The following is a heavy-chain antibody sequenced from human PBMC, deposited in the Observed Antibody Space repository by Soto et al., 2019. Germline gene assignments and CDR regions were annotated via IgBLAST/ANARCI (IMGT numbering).Heavy chain of an antibody. CDR1: GGTFSSYA. D-gene: IGHD3-10*01. V-gene: IGHV1-69*01. Sequence: QVQLVQSGAEVKKPGSSVKVSCKASGGTFSSYAISWVRQAPGQGLEWMGGIIPILGTANYAQKFQGRDTITADESTSTAYMELSRLRSEDTAVYYCAREFGELLYPDAFDIWGQGTMVTVSS. CDR2: IIPILGTA. J-gene: IGHJ3*02. CDR3: AREFGELLYPDAFDI.